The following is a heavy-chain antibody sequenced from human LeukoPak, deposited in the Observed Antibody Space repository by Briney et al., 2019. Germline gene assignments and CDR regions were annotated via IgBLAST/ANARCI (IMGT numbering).Heavy chain of an antibody. CDR1: GFTFSDYY. CDR3: ARDPNYGDYGNDAFDI. CDR2: ISSSGSTI. D-gene: IGHD4-17*01. J-gene: IGHJ3*02. V-gene: IGHV3-11*04. Sequence: PGGSLRLSCAATGFTFSDYYMSWIRQAPGKALEWVSYISSSGSTIYYADSVKGRFTISRDNAKNSLYLQMNSLRAEDTAVYYCARDPNYGDYGNDAFDIWGQGTMVTVSS.